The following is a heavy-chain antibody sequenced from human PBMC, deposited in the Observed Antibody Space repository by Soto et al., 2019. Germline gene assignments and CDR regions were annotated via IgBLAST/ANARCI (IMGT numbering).Heavy chain of an antibody. CDR3: ARGRYGDY. CDR2: ISAHNGNT. Sequence: QVHLVQSGAEVKKPGASVKVSCKASGYTFTSYGITWVRQAPGQGLEWMGWISAHNGNTDYAQKLQGRVIVTRDTSTSTAYMERGGLRSEDAAVYYCARGRYGDYWGQGALVTVSS. D-gene: IGHD1-1*01. J-gene: IGHJ4*02. V-gene: IGHV1-18*01. CDR1: GYTFTSYG.